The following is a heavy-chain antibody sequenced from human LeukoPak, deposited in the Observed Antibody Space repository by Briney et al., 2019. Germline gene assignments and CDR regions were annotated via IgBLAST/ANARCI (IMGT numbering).Heavy chain of an antibody. J-gene: IGHJ4*02. CDR2: INHSGRT. CDR1: GVSFSDYY. V-gene: IGHV4-34*01. D-gene: IGHD1-26*01. CDR3: ARGRRDGNYLGRYYFDY. Sequence: SETLSLTCAVYGVSFSDYYWSWLRQPPGKGLEWIGEINHSGRTNYNPSLKSRVAISVDASNNQFSLNLTSVTAAGTVLYYCARGRRDGNYLGRYYFDYWGQGTLVTVSS.